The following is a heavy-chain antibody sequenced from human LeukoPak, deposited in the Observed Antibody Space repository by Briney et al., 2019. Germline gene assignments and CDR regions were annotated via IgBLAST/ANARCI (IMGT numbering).Heavy chain of an antibody. Sequence: PGGSLRLSCVASGFTFSSYGMHWVRQAPGKGLEWVAFIRYDGSHKYYADSVKGRFTISRDNSKNTLYLQMNSLRAEDTAVFYCARLNGGYCSGGSCYVHSWGQGALVTVSS. D-gene: IGHD2-15*01. V-gene: IGHV3-30*02. CDR2: IRYDGSHK. CDR3: ARLNGGYCSGGSCYVHS. J-gene: IGHJ4*02. CDR1: GFTFSSYG.